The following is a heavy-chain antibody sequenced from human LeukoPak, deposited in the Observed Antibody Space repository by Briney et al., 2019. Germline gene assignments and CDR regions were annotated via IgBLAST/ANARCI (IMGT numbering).Heavy chain of an antibody. V-gene: IGHV4-4*07. CDR1: GGSISSYY. Sequence: SETLPLTCTVSGGSISSYYWSWIRQPAGKGLEWIGRIYTSGSTNYNPSLKSRVTMSVDTSKNQFSLKLSSVTAADTAVYYCARVGGSGWYVWYFDLWGRGTLVTVSS. J-gene: IGHJ2*01. D-gene: IGHD6-19*01. CDR2: IYTSGST. CDR3: ARVGGSGWYVWYFDL.